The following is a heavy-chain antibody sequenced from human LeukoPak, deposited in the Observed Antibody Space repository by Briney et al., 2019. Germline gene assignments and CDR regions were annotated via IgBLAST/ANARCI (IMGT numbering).Heavy chain of an antibody. Sequence: GGSLRLSCAASGFTFSNAWMSWVRQAPGKGLEWVGRIKSKTDGGTTDYGAPVKGRFTISGDDSKNTLYLQMNSLKTEDTAVYYCTTVSKYSSRYFPHYHYYYMDVWGKGTTVTVSS. CDR3: TTVSKYSSRYFPHYHYYYMDV. D-gene: IGHD3-22*01. J-gene: IGHJ6*03. CDR1: GFTFSNAW. V-gene: IGHV3-15*01. CDR2: IKSKTDGGTT.